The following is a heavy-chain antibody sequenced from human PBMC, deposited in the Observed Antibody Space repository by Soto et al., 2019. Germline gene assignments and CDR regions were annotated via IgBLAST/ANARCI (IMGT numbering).Heavy chain of an antibody. CDR2: IRNKDNNYAT. D-gene: IGHD2-21*01. Sequence: PGGSLRLSCAASGFTFSESAMHWVRQASGKGLEWVGRIRNKDNNYATAYTASVKGRFTISRDDSKNTVYLQMNSLKIDDTAVYYCTLRRDWKAVDPYDFWGLGTLVTGSA. V-gene: IGHV3-73*01. CDR3: TLRRDWKAVDPYDF. J-gene: IGHJ4*02. CDR1: GFTFSESA.